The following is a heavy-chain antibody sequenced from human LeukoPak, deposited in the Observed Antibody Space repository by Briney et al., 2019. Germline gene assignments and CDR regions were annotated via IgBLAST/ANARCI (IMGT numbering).Heavy chain of an antibody. CDR3: AKKTNDYVNWFDP. D-gene: IGHD3-16*01. J-gene: IGHJ5*02. V-gene: IGHV3-23*01. Sequence: GRFTISRDNSKNTLYLQMNSLRAEDTAVYYCAKKTNDYVNWFDPWGQGALVTVSS.